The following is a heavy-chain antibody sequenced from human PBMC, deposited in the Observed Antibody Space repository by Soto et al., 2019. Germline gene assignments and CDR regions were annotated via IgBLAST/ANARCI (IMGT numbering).Heavy chain of an antibody. CDR2: ISGSGGNT. V-gene: IGHV3-23*01. J-gene: IGHJ4*02. CDR3: AEDKAAGGGSCFDY. D-gene: IGHD2-15*01. Sequence: EVQLLESGGGLVQPGGSLRLSCAASGFTCSYYAMSWVRQAPGKGLEWVSAISGSGGNTDYADSGKGRFTISRDQSRNTLYLQMNSLRVDDRGGYSCAEDKAAGGGSCFDYWGQGTLVTVSS. CDR1: GFTCSYYA.